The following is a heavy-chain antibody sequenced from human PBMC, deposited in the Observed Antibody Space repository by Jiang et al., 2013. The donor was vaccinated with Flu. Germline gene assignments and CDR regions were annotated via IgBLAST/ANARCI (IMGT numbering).Heavy chain of an antibody. CDR3: ARVRIVVVVAATHAWFDP. CDR1: GYTFTSYG. J-gene: IGHJ5*02. Sequence: GAEVKKPGASVKVSCKASGYTFTSYGISWVRQAPGQGLEWMGWISAYNGNTNYAQKLQGRVTMTTDTSTSTAYMELRSLRSDDTAVYYCARVRIVVVVAATHAWFDPWGQGTLVTVSS. CDR2: ISAYNGNT. D-gene: IGHD2-15*01. V-gene: IGHV1-18*01.